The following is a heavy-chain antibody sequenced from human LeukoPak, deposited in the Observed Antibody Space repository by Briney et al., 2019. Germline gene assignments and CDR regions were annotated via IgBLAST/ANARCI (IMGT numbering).Heavy chain of an antibody. D-gene: IGHD5-18*01. J-gene: IGHJ4*02. CDR3: ARVADTAMVLNYYFDY. CDR1: GFTFSSYE. V-gene: IGHV3-48*03. Sequence: PGGSLRLSCAASGFTFSSYEMNWVRQAPGKGLEWVSYISSSGSTIYYADSVKGRFTISRYNAKNSLYLQMNSLRAEDTAVYYCARVADTAMVLNYYFDYWGQGTLVTVSS. CDR2: ISSSGSTI.